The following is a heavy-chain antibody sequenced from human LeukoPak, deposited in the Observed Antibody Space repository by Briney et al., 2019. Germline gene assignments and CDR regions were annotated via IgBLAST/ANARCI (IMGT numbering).Heavy chain of an antibody. CDR2: IYYGGST. CDR3: ASADGYKIDY. CDR1: GXSISGSSYY. D-gene: IGHD5-24*01. Sequence: PSETLSLTCTVSGXSISGSSYYWGWIRQPPGKGLEWIGNIYYGGSTYYNPSLKSRVSISVDTSNNQFSLKLSSVTAADTAVYYCASADGYKIDYWGQGTLVTVSS. J-gene: IGHJ4*02. V-gene: IGHV4-39*01.